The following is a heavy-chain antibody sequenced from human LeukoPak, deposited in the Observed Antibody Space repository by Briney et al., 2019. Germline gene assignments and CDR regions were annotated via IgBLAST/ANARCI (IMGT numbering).Heavy chain of an antibody. CDR3: ARGSVLAAYYSFDY. Sequence: PSETLSLTCTVSGAPIISYYWSWIRQPAGKGLEWIGRIHTSGGTNYNPSLKSRVTMSLDTSKNQFSLKLTSMTAADTAVYYCARGSVLAAYYSFDYWGQGTLVTVSS. CDR2: IHTSGGT. J-gene: IGHJ4*02. CDR1: GAPIISYY. D-gene: IGHD3-9*01. V-gene: IGHV4-4*07.